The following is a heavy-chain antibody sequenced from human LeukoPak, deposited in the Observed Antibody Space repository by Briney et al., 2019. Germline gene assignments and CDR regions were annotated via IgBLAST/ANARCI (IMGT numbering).Heavy chain of an antibody. CDR1: GGTFSSYA. V-gene: IGHV1-69*13. D-gene: IGHD4-17*01. J-gene: IGHJ4*02. Sequence: SVKVSCKASGGTFSSYAISWVRQAPGQGLEWIGGIIPIFGTANYAQKFQGRGTITADESTSTAYMELSSLRSEDTAVYYCAREPHDYGDYTLGYWGQGTLVTVSS. CDR3: AREPHDYGDYTLGY. CDR2: IIPIFGTA.